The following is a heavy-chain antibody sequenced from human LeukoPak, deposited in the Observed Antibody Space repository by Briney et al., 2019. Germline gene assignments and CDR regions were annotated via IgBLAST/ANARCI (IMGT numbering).Heavy chain of an antibody. D-gene: IGHD6-19*01. J-gene: IGHJ4*02. V-gene: IGHV3-53*01. Sequence: GWSLRLSCAASGFTVSSNYMSWVRRAPGKGLEWVSWIYIGGGTFYADSVMGRFTFPSDNSKNTLYLQMNNRRAEDTAVYYCARVTLSGGPVAAYFDNWGQGTLVTVSS. CDR2: IYIGGGT. CDR1: GFTVSSNY. CDR3: ARVTLSGGPVAAYFDN.